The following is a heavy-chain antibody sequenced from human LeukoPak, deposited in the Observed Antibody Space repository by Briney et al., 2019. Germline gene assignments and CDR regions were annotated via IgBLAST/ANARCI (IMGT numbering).Heavy chain of an antibody. D-gene: IGHD6-19*01. CDR3: ARTIAVAGRKLYYYMDV. CDR1: GYSISSGYY. CDR2: IYHSGST. Sequence: SETLSLTCTVSGYSISSGYYWGWIRQPPGKGLEWIGSIYHSGSTYYNPSLKSRVTISVDTSKNQFSLKLSSVTAADTAVYYCARTIAVAGRKLYYYMDVWGKGTTVTISS. V-gene: IGHV4-38-2*02. J-gene: IGHJ6*03.